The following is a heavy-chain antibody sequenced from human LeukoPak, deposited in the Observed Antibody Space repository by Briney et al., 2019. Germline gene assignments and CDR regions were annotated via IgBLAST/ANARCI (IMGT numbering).Heavy chain of an antibody. CDR3: ARDTGGGYSCYDC. Sequence: GGSLRLSCAASGFTFSSYWMTWIRHAPGKGPELVANIKQDGSEKYYVDSVKGRFTISRDNAKNSLYLQMNSLRAEDTAVYYCARDTGGGYSCYDCWGQGTLVTVSS. CDR2: IKQDGSEK. CDR1: GFTFSSYW. V-gene: IGHV3-7*01. J-gene: IGHJ4*02. D-gene: IGHD5-18*01.